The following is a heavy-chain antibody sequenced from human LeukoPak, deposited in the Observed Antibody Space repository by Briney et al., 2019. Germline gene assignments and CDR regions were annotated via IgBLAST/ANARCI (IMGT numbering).Heavy chain of an antibody. Sequence: GGSLRLSCAASGFTFSSYEMNWVRQAPGKGLEWVSSISSSSSYIYYADSVKGRFTISRDNAKNSLYLQMNSLRAEDTAVYYCARDPRDYDILTGYYHGYYYYMDVWGKGTTVTVSS. CDR1: GFTFSSYE. J-gene: IGHJ6*03. V-gene: IGHV3-21*01. CDR3: ARDPRDYDILTGYYHGYYYYMDV. D-gene: IGHD3-9*01. CDR2: ISSSSSYI.